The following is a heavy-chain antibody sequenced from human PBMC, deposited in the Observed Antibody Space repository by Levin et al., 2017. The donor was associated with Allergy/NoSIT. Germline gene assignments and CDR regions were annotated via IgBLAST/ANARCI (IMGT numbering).Heavy chain of an antibody. D-gene: IGHD3-10*01. V-gene: IGHV3-23*01. Sequence: GGSLRLPCAASGFTFSNYAISWVRQVPGKGLEWVSAVSGSGKSTYYADSVKGRFTISRDNSKNTLYLQMNSLRGEDTAVYYCAREVTMVRGVEMFDYWGQGSLVTVSS. CDR1: GFTFSNYA. J-gene: IGHJ4*02. CDR3: AREVTMVRGVEMFDY. CDR2: VSGSGKST.